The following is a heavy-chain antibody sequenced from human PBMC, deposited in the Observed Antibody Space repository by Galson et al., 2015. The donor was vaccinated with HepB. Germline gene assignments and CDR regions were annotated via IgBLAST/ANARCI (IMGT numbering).Heavy chain of an antibody. CDR2: INWNDDK. J-gene: IGHJ4*02. V-gene: IGHV2-5*01. D-gene: IGHD3/OR15-3a*01. Sequence: PALVKPTQTLMLTCTFSGFSLRVSGMGVGWIRQPPGKALEWLAFINWNDDKRYNPSLKNRLTIIKDTFKNQVDLRMTNMDPADTATYYCARSLGLVGPYFDYWGQGSPITVSS. CDR3: ARSLGLVGPYFDY. CDR1: GFSLRVSGMG.